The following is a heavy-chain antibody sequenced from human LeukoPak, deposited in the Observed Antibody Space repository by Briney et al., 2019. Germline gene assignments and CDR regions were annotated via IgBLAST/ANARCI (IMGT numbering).Heavy chain of an antibody. CDR1: GFTFSTYG. D-gene: IGHD7-27*01. CDR2: ISGSGNVI. Sequence: GGSLRLSCAASGFTFSTYGMNWVRQAPGKGLEWVSSISGSGNVIYDSDSVKGRFSISRDNPKNTLYLQMSSLKTEDTAVYYCTKDPPFTGGVYSAYWGQGTLVTVSS. J-gene: IGHJ4*02. V-gene: IGHV3-23*01. CDR3: TKDPPFTGGVYSAY.